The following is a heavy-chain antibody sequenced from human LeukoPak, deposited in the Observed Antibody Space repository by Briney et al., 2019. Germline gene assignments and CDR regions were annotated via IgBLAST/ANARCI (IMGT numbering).Heavy chain of an antibody. CDR3: ARDQGFIDP. CDR1: GFTFSSYA. CDR2: ISYDGSNK. Sequence: PGRSLRLSCAASGFTFSSYAMHWVRQAPGKGLEWVAVISYDGSNKYYADSVKGRFTISRDNSKNTLYLQMNSLRAEDTAVYYCARDQGFIDPWGQGTLVTVSS. J-gene: IGHJ5*02. V-gene: IGHV3-30-3*01.